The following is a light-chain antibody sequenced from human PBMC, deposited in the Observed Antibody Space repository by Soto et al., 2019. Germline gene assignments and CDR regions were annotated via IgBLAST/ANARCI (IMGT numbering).Light chain of an antibody. J-gene: IGKJ4*01. CDR1: QSVLLTSNNQNY. Sequence: DIVMTQSPDSLAVSLGERATINCKSSQSVLLTSNNQNYLAWYQQKPGQRPKVLISWASTRESEVPDRFSGSVSGRDFCLPITSLQAEDVAVYYCQQYYTTLTFGGGTKVEIK. CDR2: WAS. V-gene: IGKV4-1*01. CDR3: QQYYTTLT.